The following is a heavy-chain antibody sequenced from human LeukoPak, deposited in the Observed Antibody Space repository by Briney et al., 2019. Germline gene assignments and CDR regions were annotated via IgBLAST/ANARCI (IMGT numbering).Heavy chain of an antibody. CDR1: GFTFSDLW. Sequence: GGSLRLSSAASGFTFSDLWMTWVRQAPGKGLEWVSAISGSGGSTYYADSVKGRFTISRDNSKNTLYLQMNSLRAEDTAVYYCAKAEMATKIYYYYGMDVWGQGTTVTVSS. CDR2: ISGSGGST. CDR3: AKAEMATKIYYYYGMDV. D-gene: IGHD5-24*01. J-gene: IGHJ6*02. V-gene: IGHV3-23*01.